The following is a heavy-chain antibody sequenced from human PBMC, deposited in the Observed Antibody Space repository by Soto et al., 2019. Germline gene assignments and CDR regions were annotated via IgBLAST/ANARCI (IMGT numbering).Heavy chain of an antibody. D-gene: IGHD3-10*01. Sequence: QVQLVESGGGVVQPGRSLRLSCAASGFTFSSYAMHWVRQAPGKGLEWVAVISYDGSNKYYADSVKGRFTISRDNSKNTLYLQMNSLRAEDTAVYYCARSDIVGGGMDVWGQGTTVTVSS. J-gene: IGHJ6*02. CDR2: ISYDGSNK. CDR1: GFTFSSYA. V-gene: IGHV3-30-3*01. CDR3: ARSDIVGGGMDV.